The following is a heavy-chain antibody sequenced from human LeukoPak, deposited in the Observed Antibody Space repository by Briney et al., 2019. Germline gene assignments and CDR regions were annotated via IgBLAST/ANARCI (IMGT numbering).Heavy chain of an antibody. CDR1: GGSFSDYY. V-gene: IGHV4-34*01. CDR3: ARGLGGGNSICFDY. Sequence: SETLSLTCAVYGGSFSDYYWSWIRQPPGKGLEWVGEINHSGSTSYNPSLKSRVTISVSTSRNQFSLKLSSVTAADTAVYYCARGLGGGNSICFDYWGQGPLVTVSS. D-gene: IGHD4-23*01. CDR2: INHSGST. J-gene: IGHJ4*02.